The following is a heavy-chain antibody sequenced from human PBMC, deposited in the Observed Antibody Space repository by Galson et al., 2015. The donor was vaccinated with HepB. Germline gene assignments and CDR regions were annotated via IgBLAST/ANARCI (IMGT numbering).Heavy chain of an antibody. Sequence: SVKVSCKASGYKFTNYGINRVRQAPGQGPEWMGWISSYNGNTNYAQKFQGRVTMTTDTSTSTAYMELRSLRSDDTAVYYCARDHTVTTKNWFDPWGQGTLVTVSS. CDR2: ISSYNGNT. D-gene: IGHD4-17*01. V-gene: IGHV1-18*01. CDR1: GYKFTNYG. J-gene: IGHJ5*02. CDR3: ARDHTVTTKNWFDP.